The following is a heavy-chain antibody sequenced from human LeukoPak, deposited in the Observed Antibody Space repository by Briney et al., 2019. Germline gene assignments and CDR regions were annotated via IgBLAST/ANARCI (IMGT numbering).Heavy chain of an antibody. CDR3: ARGLYYDSSGYYYGWFDP. J-gene: IGHJ5*02. CDR2: IYTSGST. Sequence: SETLSLTCTVSGGSISSGNYYWGWLRQPAGKGLEWIGRIYTSGSTNYNPSLKSRVTILVDTSKNQFSLKLSSVTVADTAVYYCARGLYYDSSGYYYGWFDPWGQGTLVTVSS. V-gene: IGHV4-61*02. D-gene: IGHD3-22*01. CDR1: GGSISSGNYY.